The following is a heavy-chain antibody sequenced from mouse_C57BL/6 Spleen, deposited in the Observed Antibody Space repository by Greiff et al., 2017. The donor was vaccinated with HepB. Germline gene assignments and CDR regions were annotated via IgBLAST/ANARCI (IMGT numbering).Heavy chain of an antibody. CDR3: ARNYYGSSYVLDY. D-gene: IGHD1-1*01. CDR1: GYTFTSYW. Sequence: VQLQESGAELAKPGASVKLSCKASGYTFTSYWMHWVKQRPGQGLEWIGYINPSSGYTKYNQKFKDKATLTADKSSSTAYMQLSSLTYEDSAVYYCARNYYGSSYVLDYWGQGTTLTVSA. J-gene: IGHJ2*01. V-gene: IGHV1-7*01. CDR2: INPSSGYT.